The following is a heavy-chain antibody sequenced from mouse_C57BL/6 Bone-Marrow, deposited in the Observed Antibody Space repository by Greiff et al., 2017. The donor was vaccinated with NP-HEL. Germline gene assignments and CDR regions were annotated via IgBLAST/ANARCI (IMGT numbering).Heavy chain of an antibody. Sequence: EVQLVESGGDLVKPGGSLTLSCAASGFTFSSYGMSWVRQTPDKRLEWVATISSGGSYTYYPDSVKGRFTISRDNAKNTLYLQMSSLKSEDTAMYYCARHRRVDYWGQGTSVTVSS. CDR2: ISSGGSYT. J-gene: IGHJ4*01. CDR1: GFTFSSYG. CDR3: ARHRRVDY. V-gene: IGHV5-6*01.